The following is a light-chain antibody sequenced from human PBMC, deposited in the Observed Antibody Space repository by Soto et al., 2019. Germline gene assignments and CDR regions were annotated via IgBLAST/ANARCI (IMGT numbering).Light chain of an antibody. Sequence: DVVITQSPLSLPVTPGEPASISCRSSQSLLYSNGYNYLDWYLQKPGQSPQLLIYLGSYRASGVPDRFTGSGSGTDFTLKISRVEAEDVGVYYCMQALQTPFTFGPGTKVDIK. V-gene: IGKV2-28*01. CDR1: QSLLYSNGYNY. J-gene: IGKJ3*01. CDR3: MQALQTPFT. CDR2: LGS.